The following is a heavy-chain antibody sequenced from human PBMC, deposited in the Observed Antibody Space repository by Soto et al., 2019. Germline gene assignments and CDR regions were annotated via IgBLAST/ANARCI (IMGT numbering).Heavy chain of an antibody. V-gene: IGHV3-74*01. CDR3: VRTSLVVAAATREDY. D-gene: IGHD2-15*01. J-gene: IGHJ4*02. CDR2: INSDGSST. CDR1: GFTFSSYW. Sequence: EVQLVESGGGLVKPGGSRRLSCAASGFTFSSYWMHWVRQAPGQGLVWVSRINSDGSSTSYADSVKGRFTISRDNAKNTLYLQVNSLRAEGTAVYYCVRTSLVVAAATREDYWGQGTLVTVSS.